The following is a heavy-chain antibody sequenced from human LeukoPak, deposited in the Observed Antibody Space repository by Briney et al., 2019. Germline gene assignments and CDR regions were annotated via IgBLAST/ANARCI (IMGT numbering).Heavy chain of an antibody. CDR3: AIDPNWGTHS. Sequence: GGSLRLSCAASGFTFSSYAMHWVRQAPGKGLEWVAVISYDGSNKYYADSVRGRFTISRDNSKNALYLQMNSLRVEDTAVYYCAIDPNWGTHSWGQGVLVTVSS. CDR1: GFTFSSYA. V-gene: IGHV3-30-3*01. CDR2: ISYDGSNK. D-gene: IGHD7-27*01. J-gene: IGHJ4*02.